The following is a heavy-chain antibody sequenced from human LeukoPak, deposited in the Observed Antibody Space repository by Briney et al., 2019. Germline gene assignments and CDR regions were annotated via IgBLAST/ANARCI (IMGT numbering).Heavy chain of an antibody. CDR2: IISSGSNI. D-gene: IGHD1-26*01. CDR1: VFTFSDYY. Sequence: GGSLILSCSASVFTFSDYYRSWIPQAPGKGLEWVSYIISSGSNIYYADSVKGRFTTSRDNAKKSLYLQMNSLRAEDAAVYYCARDSEEGSSAHWGQGTLVTVSS. CDR3: ARDSEEGSSAH. V-gene: IGHV3-11*01. J-gene: IGHJ4*02.